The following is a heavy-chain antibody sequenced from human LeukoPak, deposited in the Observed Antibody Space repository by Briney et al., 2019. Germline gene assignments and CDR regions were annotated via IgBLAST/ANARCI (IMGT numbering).Heavy chain of an antibody. V-gene: IGHV3-7*01. CDR3: ASSGSYRFDY. J-gene: IGHJ4*02. D-gene: IGHD1-26*01. CDR2: IRHDGSET. CDR1: GFPFSSYW. Sequence: GGSLRLSCAASGFPFSSYWMSWVRQAPGKGLEWVANIRHDGSETYYVDSLRGRFTISRDNAKNLVYLQMSSLRAEDTAVYYCASSGSYRFDYWGQGTLVTVSS.